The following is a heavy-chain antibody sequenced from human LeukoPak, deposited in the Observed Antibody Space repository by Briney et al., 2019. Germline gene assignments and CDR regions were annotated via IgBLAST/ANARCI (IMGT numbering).Heavy chain of an antibody. CDR2: IYYSGST. CDR3: ARDSGFTSYYGSQTLYGMDI. CDR1: GGSISSSSYY. Sequence: PSETLSLTCTVSGGSISSSSYYWGWIRQPPGKGLEWIGSIYYSGSTYYNPSLKSRVTISVDTSRNQVSLRLSSVTAADTAVYYCARDSGFTSYYGSQTLYGMDIWGQGTTVTVSS. V-gene: IGHV4-39*07. J-gene: IGHJ6*02. D-gene: IGHD3-10*01.